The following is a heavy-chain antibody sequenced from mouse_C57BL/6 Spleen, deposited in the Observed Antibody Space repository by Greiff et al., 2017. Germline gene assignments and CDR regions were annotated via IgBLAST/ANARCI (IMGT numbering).Heavy chain of an antibody. J-gene: IGHJ4*01. D-gene: IGHD3-3*01. CDR2: IYPGSGNT. Sequence: QVQLQQSGAELVRPGASVKLSCKASGYTFTDYYINWVKQRPGQGLEWIARIYPGSGNTYYNEKFKGKATLTAEKSSSTAYMQLSSLTSGDSTVYFCARSLRAVGYWGQGASGTGSS. V-gene: IGHV1-76*01. CDR3: ARSLRAVGY. CDR1: GYTFTDYY.